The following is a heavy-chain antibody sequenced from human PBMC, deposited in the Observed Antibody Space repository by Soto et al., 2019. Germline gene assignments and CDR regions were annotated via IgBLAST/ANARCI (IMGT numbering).Heavy chain of an antibody. CDR2: INHSGST. D-gene: IGHD5-18*01. V-gene: IGHV4-34*01. Sequence: PSETLSLTCAVYAGSFSGYYWSWIRQPPGKGLEWIGEINHSGSTNYNPSRKSRVTISVDTAKNQFSLKLSSVTAADTAVYYCARVGYSKRGVDTAMGIDYWGQGTLVTVSS. J-gene: IGHJ4*02. CDR3: ARVGYSKRGVDTAMGIDY. CDR1: AGSFSGYY.